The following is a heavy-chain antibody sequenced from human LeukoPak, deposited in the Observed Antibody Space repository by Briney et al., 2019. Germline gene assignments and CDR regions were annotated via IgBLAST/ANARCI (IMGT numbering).Heavy chain of an antibody. CDR1: GFSFDDYA. CDR2: ISWNSGSM. V-gene: IGHV3-9*01. J-gene: IGHJ4*02. D-gene: IGHD6-19*01. CDR3: GKDLLAMAGTIGS. Sequence: GGSLRLSCAASGFSFDDYAMHWVRQAPGKGLEWVAGISWNSGSMDYVDSVKGRFTISRDNAKNSLFLQMNSLRPEDTALYYCGKDLLAMAGTIGSWGQGTLVTVSS.